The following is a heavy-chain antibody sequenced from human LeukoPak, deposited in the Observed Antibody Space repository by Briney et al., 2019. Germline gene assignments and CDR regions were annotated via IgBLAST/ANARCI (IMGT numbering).Heavy chain of an antibody. J-gene: IGHJ4*02. CDR1: GGSISSYY. V-gene: IGHV4-39*07. D-gene: IGHD4-23*01. Sequence: SETLSLTCTVSGGSISSYYWGWIRQPPGKGLEWIGSIYYSGSTYYNPSLKSRVTISVDTSKNQFSLKLSSVTAADTAVYYCARLALGGPLGPFDYWGQGTLVTVSS. CDR3: ARLALGGPLGPFDY. CDR2: IYYSGST.